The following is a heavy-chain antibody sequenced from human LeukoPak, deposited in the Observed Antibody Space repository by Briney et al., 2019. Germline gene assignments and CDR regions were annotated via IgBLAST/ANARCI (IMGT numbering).Heavy chain of an antibody. D-gene: IGHD3-10*01. V-gene: IGHV1-69*13. CDR1: GYTFTSYV. CDR2: IIPIFGTA. CDR3: ARVHGSGQIDY. J-gene: IGHJ4*02. Sequence: ASVKVSCKASGYTFTSYVITWVQQAPGQGLEWMGGIIPIFGTANYAQKFQGRVTITADESTSTAYMELSSLGSEDTAVYYCARVHGSGQIDYWGQGTLFTVSS.